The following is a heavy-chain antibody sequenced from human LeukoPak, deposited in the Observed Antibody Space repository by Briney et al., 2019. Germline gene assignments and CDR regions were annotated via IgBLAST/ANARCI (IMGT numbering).Heavy chain of an antibody. J-gene: IGHJ4*02. CDR3: ARDSSSTALFDC. Sequence: GASVKVSCKASGYTFTSYGISWVRQAPGQGLEWMGWISAYNGNTNYAQKLQGRVAMTRDTSTSTVYMELSSLRSEDTAVYYCARDSSSTALFDCWGQGTLVTVSS. CDR2: ISAYNGNT. CDR1: GYTFTSYG. D-gene: IGHD6-13*01. V-gene: IGHV1-18*01.